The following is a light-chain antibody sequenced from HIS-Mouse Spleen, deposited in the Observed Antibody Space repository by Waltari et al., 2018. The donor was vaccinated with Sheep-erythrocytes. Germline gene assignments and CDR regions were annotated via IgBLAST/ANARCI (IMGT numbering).Light chain of an antibody. Sequence: QSALTQPASVSGSPGQSITISCTGTSSDVGGYNYVSWYQQHPGKAPKLMIYHVSNRPSGGSNRFSGSKSGNTASLTISGLQAEDEADYYCSSYTSSSTLVFGTGTKVTVL. J-gene: IGLJ1*01. V-gene: IGLV2-14*03. CDR3: SSYTSSSTLV. CDR2: HVS. CDR1: SSDVGGYNY.